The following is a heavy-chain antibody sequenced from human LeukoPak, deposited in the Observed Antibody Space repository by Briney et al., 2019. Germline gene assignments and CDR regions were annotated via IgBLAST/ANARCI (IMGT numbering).Heavy chain of an antibody. CDR1: GFTFGSYS. D-gene: IGHD1/OR15-1a*01. CDR2: IIGSGGST. CDR3: AVGTTTKSPVDY. V-gene: IGHV3-23*01. J-gene: IGHJ4*02. Sequence: GGSLRLSCAASGFTFGSYSMSWVRQAPGKGLEWVSAIIGSGGSTFYADSVKGRFTISRDNAKNSLYLQINSLRAEDTAVYFCAVGTTTKSPVDYWGQGTLVTVSS.